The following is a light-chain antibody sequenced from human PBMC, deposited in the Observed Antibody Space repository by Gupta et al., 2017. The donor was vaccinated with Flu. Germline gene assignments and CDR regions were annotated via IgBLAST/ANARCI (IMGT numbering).Light chain of an antibody. CDR3: QQYNTWAMYS. CDR1: QSVNRN. Sequence: EIVMTQSPPTLSVSQGERATLSCRASQSVNRNLAWFQQKPGQTPRLPIYGASTRAAGVPARFSGSGSGTEFTLTISSLQSEDFAVYYCQQYNTWAMYSFGQGTKLEIK. CDR2: GAS. J-gene: IGKJ2*03. V-gene: IGKV3-15*01.